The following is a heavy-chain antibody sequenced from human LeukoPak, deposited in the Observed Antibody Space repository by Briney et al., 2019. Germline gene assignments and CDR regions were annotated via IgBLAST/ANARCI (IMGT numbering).Heavy chain of an antibody. J-gene: IGHJ5*02. CDR3: ARDRRGYCSSTGRYLEFDP. CDR2: IYTSGST. V-gene: IGHV4-61*02. D-gene: IGHD2-2*01. Sequence: PSETLSLTCTVSGGSISSSSYYWSWIRQPAGKGLEWIGRIYTSGSTNYNPSLKSRVTMSVDTSKNQFSLKLSSVTAADTAVYYCARDRRGYCSSTGRYLEFDPWGQGTLVTVSS. CDR1: GGSISSSSYY.